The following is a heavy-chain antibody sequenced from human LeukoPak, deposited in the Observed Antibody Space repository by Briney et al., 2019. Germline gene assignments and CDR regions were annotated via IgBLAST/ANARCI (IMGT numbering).Heavy chain of an antibody. CDR1: GFTFSSYG. Sequence: GGSLRLSCAAPGFTFSSYGMHWVRQAPGKGLEWVAVISYDGSNKYYADSVKGRFTISRDNSKNTLYLQMNSLRAEDTAVYYCAKDSLFLGELYPDYWGQGTLVTVSS. CDR2: ISYDGSNK. J-gene: IGHJ4*02. CDR3: AKDSLFLGELYPDY. D-gene: IGHD3-16*01. V-gene: IGHV3-30*18.